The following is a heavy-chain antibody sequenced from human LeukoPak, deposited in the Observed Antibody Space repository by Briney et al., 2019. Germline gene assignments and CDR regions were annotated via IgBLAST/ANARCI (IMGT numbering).Heavy chain of an antibody. D-gene: IGHD6-19*01. CDR3: AKDGHHSSGWQTPVYFDY. CDR1: GFTFDDYA. J-gene: IGHJ4*02. V-gene: IGHV3-43D*03. Sequence: GSLRLSCAASGFTFDDYAMHWVRQAPGKGLEWVSLISWDGGSTYYADSVKGRFTISRDNSKNSLYLQMNSLRAEDTALYYCAKDGHHSSGWQTPVYFDYWGQGTLVTVSS. CDR2: ISWDGGST.